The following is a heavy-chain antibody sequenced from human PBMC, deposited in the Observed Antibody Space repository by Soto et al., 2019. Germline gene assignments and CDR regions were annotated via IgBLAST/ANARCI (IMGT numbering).Heavy chain of an antibody. CDR3: ARVFLYSYGLVY. V-gene: IGHV1-8*01. Sequence: QVQLVQSGAEVKKPGASVKVSCKASGYTFTSYDINWVRQATGQGLGWMGWMNPNGGNTGYAQKFQGRVTMTRNTSISTAYMELSSLRSEDTAVYYCARVFLYSYGLVYWGQGTLVTVSS. D-gene: IGHD5-18*01. J-gene: IGHJ4*02. CDR2: MNPNGGNT. CDR1: GYTFTSYD.